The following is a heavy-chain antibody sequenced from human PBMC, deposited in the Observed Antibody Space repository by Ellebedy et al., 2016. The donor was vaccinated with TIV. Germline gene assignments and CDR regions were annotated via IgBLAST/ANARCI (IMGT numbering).Heavy chain of an antibody. Sequence: GESLKISCTASGFIFSSYAMSWVRQAPGTGLEWVSSISGSGGSTYYADSVKGRFTISRDNSKNTLYLQMNSLRAEDTDVFYCAKTHDYYDSSGYSYYFDYWGQGTLVTVSS. CDR2: ISGSGGST. V-gene: IGHV3-23*01. J-gene: IGHJ4*02. D-gene: IGHD3-22*01. CDR1: GFIFSSYA. CDR3: AKTHDYYDSSGYSYYFDY.